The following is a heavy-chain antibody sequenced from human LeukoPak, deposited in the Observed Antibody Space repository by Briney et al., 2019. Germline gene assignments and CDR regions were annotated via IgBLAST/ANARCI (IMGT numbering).Heavy chain of an antibody. CDR3: AKASVTTAVLFDS. CDR1: GGSISSYS. V-gene: IGHV4-59*01. J-gene: IGHJ4*02. Sequence: SETLSLTCTVSGGSISSYSWNWIRQPPGQGLEWIGYISNIGITKYNPSLKSRVAISADTSKNQFSLNLNSVTAADTAVHYCAKASVTTAVLFDSWGQGTLVAVSS. D-gene: IGHD4-23*01. CDR2: ISNIGIT.